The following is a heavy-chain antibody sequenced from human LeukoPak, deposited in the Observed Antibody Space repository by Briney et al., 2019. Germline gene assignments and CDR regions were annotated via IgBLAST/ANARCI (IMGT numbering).Heavy chain of an antibody. J-gene: IGHJ6*02. CDR2: ISWNSGSI. D-gene: IGHD3-9*01. CDR1: GFTFDDYA. Sequence: PGRSLRLSCAASGFTFDDYAMHWVRQAPGKGLEWVSGISWNSGSIGYADSVKGRFTISRDNAKSSLFLQMNSLRAEDTAVYFCARDGHGDGFLTGYSYFGMDVWGQGTTVTVSS. V-gene: IGHV3-9*01. CDR3: ARDGHGDGFLTGYSYFGMDV.